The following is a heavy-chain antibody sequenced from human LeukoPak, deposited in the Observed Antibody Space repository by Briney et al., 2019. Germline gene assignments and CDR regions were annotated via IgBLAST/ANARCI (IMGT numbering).Heavy chain of an antibody. CDR1: GFTVSSFW. CDR2: IKQDASAQ. Sequence: PGGSLRLSCAASGFTVSSFWMSWVRQAPGKGLEWVANIKQDASAQYCVDSVKGRFTISRDNAKNTLYLQMNSLRAEDTAVYYCAREQPYYYDSSGTYAFDIWGQGTMVTVSS. CDR3: AREQPYYYDSSGTYAFDI. D-gene: IGHD3-22*01. J-gene: IGHJ3*02. V-gene: IGHV3-7*03.